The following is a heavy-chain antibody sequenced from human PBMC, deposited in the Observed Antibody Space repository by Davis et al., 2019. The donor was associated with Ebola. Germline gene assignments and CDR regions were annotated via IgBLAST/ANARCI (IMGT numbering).Heavy chain of an antibody. D-gene: IGHD2-15*01. Sequence: GGSLRLSCAASGFTFSSYSMNWVRQAPGKGLEWVSYISSSSSTIYYADSVKGRFTVSRDNAKNSLYLQMNSLRAEDTAVYYCARYGGSGPIFWGQGTLVTVSS. V-gene: IGHV3-48*04. CDR1: GFTFSSYS. J-gene: IGHJ4*02. CDR3: ARYGGSGPIF. CDR2: ISSSSSTI.